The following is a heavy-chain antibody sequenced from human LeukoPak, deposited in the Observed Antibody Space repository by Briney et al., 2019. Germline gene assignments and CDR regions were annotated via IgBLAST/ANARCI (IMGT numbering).Heavy chain of an antibody. CDR1: GGTFSSYA. V-gene: IGHV1-69*04. CDR3: ARDYYGSGSYYPKNYYYGMDV. J-gene: IGHJ6*02. Sequence: SMKVSCKASGGTFSSYAISWVRQAPGQGLEWTGRIIPIFGIANYAQKFQGRVTITADKSTSTAYMELSSLRSEDTAVYYCARDYYGSGSYYPKNYYYGMDVWGQGTTVTVSS. D-gene: IGHD3-10*01. CDR2: IIPIFGIA.